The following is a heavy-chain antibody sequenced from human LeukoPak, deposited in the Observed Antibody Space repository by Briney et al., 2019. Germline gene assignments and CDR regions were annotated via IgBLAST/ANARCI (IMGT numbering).Heavy chain of an antibody. Sequence: SETPSLTCAVYGGSFSGYYWSWIRQPPGKGLEWIGEINHSGSTNYNPSLKSRVTISVDTSKNQFSLKLSSVTAADTAVYYCARSARGYFGWLLDYWGQGTLVTVSS. CDR2: INHSGST. V-gene: IGHV4-34*01. CDR3: ARSARGYFGWLLDY. J-gene: IGHJ4*02. CDR1: GGSFSGYY. D-gene: IGHD3-9*01.